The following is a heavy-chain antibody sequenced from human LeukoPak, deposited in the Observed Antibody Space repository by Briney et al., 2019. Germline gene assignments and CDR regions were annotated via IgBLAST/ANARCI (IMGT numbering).Heavy chain of an antibody. CDR3: ASVRGYSSGWYASGFDP. Sequence: SETLSLTCTVSGDSISSSGYFWGWIRQPPGKGLDWIASIHYSGSTYYNPSLKSRVTISLDTSKNQFSLKLTSVTAADTAVYYCASVRGYSSGWYASGFDPWGQGTLVTVSS. D-gene: IGHD6-19*01. V-gene: IGHV4-39*07. CDR2: IHYSGST. J-gene: IGHJ5*02. CDR1: GDSISSSGYF.